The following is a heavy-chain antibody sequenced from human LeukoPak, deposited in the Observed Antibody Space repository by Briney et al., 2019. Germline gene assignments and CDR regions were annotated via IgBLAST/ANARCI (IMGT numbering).Heavy chain of an antibody. D-gene: IGHD5-18*01. CDR3: ARSWIQLWRFDY. Sequence: SETLSPTCPVSGGFISSSSYYWGWIRRPPGKGLEWIGSIYYSGSTYYNPSLKSRVTISLDTSKNQFSLKLSSVTAADTAVYYCARSWIQLWRFDYWGQGTLVTVSS. V-gene: IGHV4-39*01. CDR1: GGFISSSSYY. J-gene: IGHJ4*02. CDR2: IYYSGST.